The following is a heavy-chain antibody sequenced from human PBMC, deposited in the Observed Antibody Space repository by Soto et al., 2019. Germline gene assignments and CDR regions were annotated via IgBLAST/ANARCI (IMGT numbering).Heavy chain of an antibody. J-gene: IGHJ4*02. Sequence: GGSLRLSCAASGFTFSSYGMHWVRQAPGKGLEWVAVIWYDGSNKYYADSVKGRFTISRDNSKNTLYLQLNSLRAEDTAVYYCARYSGSYQIDYWGQGTLVTVSS. CDR1: GFTFSSYG. V-gene: IGHV3-33*01. D-gene: IGHD1-26*01. CDR2: IWYDGSNK. CDR3: ARYSGSYQIDY.